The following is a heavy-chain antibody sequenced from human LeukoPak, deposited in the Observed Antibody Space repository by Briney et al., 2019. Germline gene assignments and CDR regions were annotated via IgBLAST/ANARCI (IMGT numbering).Heavy chain of an antibody. V-gene: IGHV3-23*01. J-gene: IGHJ4*02. Sequence: GGSLRLSCAASGFTFSSFAMSWVRQAPGKGLERVSVICGSGGSTDYADSVKGRFTISRDNFKKTSYLQMNSLRAEDTAVYYCAKDLRYSSSWYPFDYWGQGTLVTVSS. CDR1: GFTFSSFA. CDR2: ICGSGGST. D-gene: IGHD6-13*01. CDR3: AKDLRYSSSWYPFDY.